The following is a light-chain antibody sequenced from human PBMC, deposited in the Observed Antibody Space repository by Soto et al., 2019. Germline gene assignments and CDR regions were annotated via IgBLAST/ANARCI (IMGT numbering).Light chain of an antibody. J-gene: IGLJ3*02. CDR2: EDN. CDR3: QSYDATNQV. Sequence: NFMLTQPHSVSESPGKTVIISCTRSSGSIASNYVQWYQQRPGSSPTTVIYEDNHRPSGVPDRFSGSIDSSSNSASLTISGMEAEDEDDYYCQSYDATNQVFGGGTKLTVL. CDR1: SGSIASNY. V-gene: IGLV6-57*01.